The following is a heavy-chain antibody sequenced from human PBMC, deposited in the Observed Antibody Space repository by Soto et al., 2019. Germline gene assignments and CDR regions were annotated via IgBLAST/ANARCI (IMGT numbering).Heavy chain of an antibody. J-gene: IGHJ5*02. V-gene: IGHV1-18*04. CDR3: ATSYDSAFDP. CDR2: IKPDNGNT. D-gene: IGHD5-12*01. CDR1: GYPFSKYG. Sequence: QLQLVQSGGEVKKPGASVRVSCEAYGYPFSKYGISWIRQAPGQGLEWMGWIKPDNGNTDYAQKFQGRVTMTTDTSSNTAYMALRSLRSDDTAVYYCATSYDSAFDPWGQGTLVSVSS.